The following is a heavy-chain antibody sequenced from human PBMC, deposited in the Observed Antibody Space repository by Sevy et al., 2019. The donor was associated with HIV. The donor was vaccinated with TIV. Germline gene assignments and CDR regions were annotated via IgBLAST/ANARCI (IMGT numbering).Heavy chain of an antibody. CDR1: GFTFSDFR. D-gene: IGHD3-16*01. CDR2: ISYDARNTK. J-gene: IGHJ4*02. V-gene: IGHV3-30*04. CDR3: ARDKGEILSSAFDY. Sequence: GGSLRLSCAASGFTFSDFRMHWVRQAPGKGLEWVAVISYDARNTKYNPDSGKVRLTISRDNSKNTLYLQINSLRPEDTAIYYCARDKGEILSSAFDYWGQGTLVTVSS.